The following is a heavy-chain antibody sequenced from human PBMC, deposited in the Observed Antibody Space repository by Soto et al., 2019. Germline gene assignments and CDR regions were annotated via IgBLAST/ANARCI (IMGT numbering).Heavy chain of an antibody. CDR1: GFTFNNYA. V-gene: IGHV3-23*01. J-gene: IGHJ4*02. CDR3: AKGRGGSGSLTPRLDF. CDR2: ISGGGDNT. Sequence: EVQLLESGGGLVQPGGSLRLSCAASGFTFNNYAMTWVRQAPGKGLEWVSAISGGGDNTYYADSVKGRFTVSRDGSKNTLYLQMSSLRAEDTALYYCAKGRGGSGSLTPRLDFWGQGTLVTVSS. D-gene: IGHD3-10*01.